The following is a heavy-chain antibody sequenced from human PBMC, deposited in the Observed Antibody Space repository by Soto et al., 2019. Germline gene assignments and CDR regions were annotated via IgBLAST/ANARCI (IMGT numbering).Heavy chain of an antibody. CDR1: GFTFSDYY. CDR2: ISSSSSYT. Sequence: PGGSVRLSCAASGFTFSDYYMSWIRQAPGKGLEWVSYISSSSSYTNYADSVKGRFTISRDNAKNSLYLQMNSLRAEDTAVYYCARQWLALDAFDIWGQGTMVTVSS. CDR3: ARQWLALDAFDI. V-gene: IGHV3-11*03. J-gene: IGHJ3*02. D-gene: IGHD6-19*01.